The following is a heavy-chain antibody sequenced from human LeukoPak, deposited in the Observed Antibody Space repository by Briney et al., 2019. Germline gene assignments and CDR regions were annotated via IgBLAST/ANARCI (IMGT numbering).Heavy chain of an antibody. CDR2: ISYDGSNK. Sequence: PERSLRLSCAASGLTFSSYAMHWVRQAPGKGLEWVAVISYDGSNKDYADSVKGRFTISRDNSRNTLSLQMNSLRPEDTAVYYCAKDFLYYGPGTYYNAAEYFQFWGQGTRVTVSS. CDR1: GLTFSSYA. V-gene: IGHV3-30*18. D-gene: IGHD3-10*01. J-gene: IGHJ1*01. CDR3: AKDFLYYGPGTYYNAAEYFQF.